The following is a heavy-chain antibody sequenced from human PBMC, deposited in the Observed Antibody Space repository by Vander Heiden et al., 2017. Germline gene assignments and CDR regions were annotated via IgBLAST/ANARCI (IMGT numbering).Heavy chain of an antibody. V-gene: IGHV3-33*01. CDR1: GFTFSSYG. D-gene: IGHD2-21*01. Sequence: QVHLVESGVGVVQPGRSLGFTCAGSGFTFSSYGMHWVRQAPGKGLEWLAIIWNDGSDQRYADFVKGRFTISRDNSKNTLYLQMNSLRDEDTATYYCARGCGVACYYIDSWGQGTLVTVSS. J-gene: IGHJ4*02. CDR3: ARGCGVACYYIDS. CDR2: IWNDGSDQ.